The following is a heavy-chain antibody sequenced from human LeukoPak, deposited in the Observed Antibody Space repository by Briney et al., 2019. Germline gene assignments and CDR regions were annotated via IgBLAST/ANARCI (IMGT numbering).Heavy chain of an antibody. CDR1: GFTFSSYA. V-gene: IGHV3-23*01. D-gene: IGHD6-19*01. Sequence: PGGSLRLSCAASGFTFSSYAMSWVRQAPGKGLEWVSAISGSGGSTYYADSVKGRFTISRDNSKNTLYLQMNSLRAEDTAVYYCAKDLGYSSKYHPSDYWGQGTLVTVSS. CDR3: AKDLGYSSKYHPSDY. CDR2: ISGSGGST. J-gene: IGHJ4*02.